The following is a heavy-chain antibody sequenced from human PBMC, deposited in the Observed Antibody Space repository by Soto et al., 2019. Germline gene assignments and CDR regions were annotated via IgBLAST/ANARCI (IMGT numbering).Heavy chain of an antibody. V-gene: IGHV4-38-2*02. D-gene: IGHD2-15*01. Sequence: SETLSLTCAVSGYSISSGYYWGWIRQPPGKGLEWIGSIYHSGSTYYNPSLESRVTISVDTSKNQFSLKLSSVTAADTAVYYCARDLGRIVVVVAGGFDYWGQGTLVTVSS. CDR2: IYHSGST. CDR3: ARDLGRIVVVVAGGFDY. CDR1: GYSISSGYY. J-gene: IGHJ4*02.